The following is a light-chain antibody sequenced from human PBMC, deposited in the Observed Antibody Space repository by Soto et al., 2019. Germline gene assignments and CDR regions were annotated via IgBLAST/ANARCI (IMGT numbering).Light chain of an antibody. V-gene: IGLV3-1*01. CDR2: QDS. CDR3: QAWDSSTFV. Sequence: SYELTQPRSVSVSPGQTASITCSGDKLGDKYACWYQQKPGQSPVLVIYQDSKRPSGIPERFSGSNSGNTATLTISGTQAMEEADYYCQAWDSSTFVFGTGTKVTV. CDR1: KLGDKY. J-gene: IGLJ1*01.